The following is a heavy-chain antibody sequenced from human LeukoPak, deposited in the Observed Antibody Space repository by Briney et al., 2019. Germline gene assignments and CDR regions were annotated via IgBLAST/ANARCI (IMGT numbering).Heavy chain of an antibody. J-gene: IGHJ4*02. V-gene: IGHV1-69*04. CDR2: IIPILGIA. CDR1: GGTFSSYA. CDR3: AINLRRDGYNGDY. D-gene: IGHD5-24*01. Sequence: SVKVSCKASGGTFSSYAISWVRQAPGQGLEWMGRIIPILGIANYAQKFQGRVTITADKSTSTAYMELSSLRSEDTAVYYCAINLRRDGYNGDYWGQGTLVTVS.